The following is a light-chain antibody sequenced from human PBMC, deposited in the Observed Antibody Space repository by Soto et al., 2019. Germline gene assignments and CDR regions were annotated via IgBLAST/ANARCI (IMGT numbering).Light chain of an antibody. CDR1: QRVYSN. V-gene: IGKV3-11*01. CDR2: GAS. Sequence: EIWMTQYPATLSVSPGERATLSCGASQRVYSNLAWYQQRHGQAPRLLIYGASNRATGIPDRFSGSGYGTDLTITINSLETEDFEVYYCQQRSYWPLTFGGGTKVDIK. J-gene: IGKJ4*01. CDR3: QQRSYWPLT.